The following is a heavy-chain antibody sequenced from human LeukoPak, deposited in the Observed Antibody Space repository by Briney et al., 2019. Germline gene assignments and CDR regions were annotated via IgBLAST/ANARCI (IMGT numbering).Heavy chain of an antibody. J-gene: IGHJ1*01. CDR1: GGSFSGYY. CDR2: INHSGST. CDR3: ATSTTPYEFQH. D-gene: IGHD3-22*01. Sequence: SETLSLTCAVYGGSFSGYYWSWIRQPPGKGLEWIGEINHSGSTNYNPSLKSRVTMSVDTSKNQFSLKLSSVTAADTAVYYCATSTTPYEFQHWGQGTLVTVSS. V-gene: IGHV4-34*01.